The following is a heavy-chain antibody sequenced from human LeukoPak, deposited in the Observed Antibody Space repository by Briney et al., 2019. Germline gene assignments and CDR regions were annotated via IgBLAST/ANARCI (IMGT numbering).Heavy chain of an antibody. D-gene: IGHD6-13*01. V-gene: IGHV1-69*13. CDR3: ARDLRRGSSWYGYFYMDV. J-gene: IGHJ6*03. Sequence: GASVKVSCKASGDIFDNSAVSWVRQAPGQGLEWMGRIIPFFPTPNYAQRFRGRVTITADVSTNTAYMEVSSLTSEDTAVYYCARDLRRGSSWYGYFYMDVWGEGTTVIVSS. CDR1: GDIFDNSA. CDR2: IIPFFPTP.